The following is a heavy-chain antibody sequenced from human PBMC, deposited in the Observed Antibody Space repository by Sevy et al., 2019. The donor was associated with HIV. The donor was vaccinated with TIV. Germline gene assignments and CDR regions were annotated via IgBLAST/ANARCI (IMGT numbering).Heavy chain of an antibody. CDR2: IYYSGST. D-gene: IGHD3-3*01. Sequence: SETLSLTCTVSGGSISSYYWSWIRQPPGKGLEWIGYIYYSGSTNYNPSLKSRVTISVDTSKNQFSLKLSSVTAADTAVYYCARADNFWGGYYDAFDIWGQGTMVTVSS. CDR1: GGSISSYY. V-gene: IGHV4-59*01. J-gene: IGHJ3*02. CDR3: ARADNFWGGYYDAFDI.